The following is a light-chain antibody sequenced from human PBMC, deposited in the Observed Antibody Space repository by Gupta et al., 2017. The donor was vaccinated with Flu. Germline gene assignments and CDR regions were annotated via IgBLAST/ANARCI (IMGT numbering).Light chain of an antibody. J-gene: IGKJ2*01. CDR1: QRISRS. Sequence: IQMTQPPSSLSASIGDRVTITCRASQRISRSLNWYQHKPGKAPKLLISSASSLRGGVPSRFSGGGSGTDFTLTISGLQAEDFATYCCQQTHSAPNQFGQGTTVEIK. CDR3: QQTHSAPNQ. CDR2: SAS. V-gene: IGKV1-39*01.